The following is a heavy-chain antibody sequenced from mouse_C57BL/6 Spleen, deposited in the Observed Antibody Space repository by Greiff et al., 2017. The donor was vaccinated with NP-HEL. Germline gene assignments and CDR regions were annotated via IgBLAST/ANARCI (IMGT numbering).Heavy chain of an antibody. V-gene: IGHV1-18*01. J-gene: IGHJ1*03. Sequence: VQLKESGPELVKPGASVKIPCKASGYTFTDYNMDWVKQSHGKSLEWIGDINPNNGGTIYNQKFKGKATLTVDKSSSTAYMELRSLTSEDTAVYYCAIPYYYGSSYWYFDVWGTGTTVTVSS. CDR1: GYTFTDYN. CDR3: AIPYYYGSSYWYFDV. CDR2: INPNNGGT. D-gene: IGHD1-1*01.